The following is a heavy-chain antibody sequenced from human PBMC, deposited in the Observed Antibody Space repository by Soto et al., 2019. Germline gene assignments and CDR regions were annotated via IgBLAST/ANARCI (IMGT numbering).Heavy chain of an antibody. J-gene: IGHJ5*02. CDR2: IYYSGST. CDR3: ARDANSSGWYVWFDP. Sequence: KPSETLSLTCTVSGGSISSGGYYWSWIRQHPGKGLEWIGYIYYSGSTYYNPSLKSRVTISVDTSKNQFSLKLSSVTAADTAVYYCARDANSSGWYVWFDPWGQGTLVTVSS. V-gene: IGHV4-31*03. CDR1: GGSISSGGYY. D-gene: IGHD6-19*01.